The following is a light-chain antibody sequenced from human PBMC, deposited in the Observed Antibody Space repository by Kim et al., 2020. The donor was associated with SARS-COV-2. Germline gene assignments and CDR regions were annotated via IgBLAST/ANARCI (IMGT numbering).Light chain of an antibody. V-gene: IGKV3-11*01. J-gene: IGKJ5*01. CDR3: QQRTNWTLIT. CDR2: HAS. Sequence: EIVLSQSPATLSLSPGDRASLSCRANQSVKNYLAWYEQTPGQAPRLVIYHASTRAAGIPAKCSGSGSVTDFTLTISSLEPEDFAIYNCQQRTNWTLITVGQGTRLEIK. CDR1: QSVKNY.